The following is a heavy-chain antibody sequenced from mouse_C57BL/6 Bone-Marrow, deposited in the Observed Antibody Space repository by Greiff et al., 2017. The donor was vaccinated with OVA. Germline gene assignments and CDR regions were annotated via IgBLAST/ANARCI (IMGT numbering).Heavy chain of an antibody. J-gene: IGHJ2*01. CDR1: GFNIKDYY. V-gene: IGHV14-2*01. CDR3: ARKLLYYYGSRGYFDY. Sequence: VQLQQSGAELVKPGASVKLSCTASGFNIKDYYMHWVKQRTEQGLEWIGRIDPEDGETKYAPKFQGKATITADTSSNTAYVQLSSLTSEDTAVYYCARKLLYYYGSRGYFDYWGQGTTLTVSS. D-gene: IGHD1-1*01. CDR2: IDPEDGET.